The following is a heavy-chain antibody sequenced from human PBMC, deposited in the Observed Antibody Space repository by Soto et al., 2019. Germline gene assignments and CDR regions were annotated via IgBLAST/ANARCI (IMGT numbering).Heavy chain of an antibody. D-gene: IGHD3-22*01. CDR1: GGGLRSPA. J-gene: IGHJ4*02. CDR2: IIPIFGTA. V-gene: IGHV1-69*06. Sequence: GAAGMGYWKGCGGGLRSPAFSWVRRAPGEGLEWMGGIIPIFGTANYAQKSQGRVPITADKSTSTAYMELSSLRSEDTAVYYCARPQVPGDSRGYYHSESPFDFSGQGPLGTGS. CDR3: ARPQVPGDSRGYYHSESPFDF.